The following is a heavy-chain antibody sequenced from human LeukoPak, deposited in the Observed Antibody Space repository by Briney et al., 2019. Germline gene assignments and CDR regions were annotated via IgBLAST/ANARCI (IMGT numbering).Heavy chain of an antibody. CDR2: ISGSGGST. D-gene: IGHD4-11*01. Sequence: GGSLRLSCAASGFTFSSYAMSWVRQAPGKGLEWVSAISGSGGSTYYADPVKGRFTISRDNSKNTLYLQMNSLRAEDTAVYYCAKPPVTAYSLYYFDYWGQGTLVTVSS. CDR3: AKPPVTAYSLYYFDY. J-gene: IGHJ4*02. CDR1: GFTFSSYA. V-gene: IGHV3-23*01.